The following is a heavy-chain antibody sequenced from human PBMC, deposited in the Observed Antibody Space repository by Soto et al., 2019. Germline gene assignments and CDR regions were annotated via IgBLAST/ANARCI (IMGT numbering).Heavy chain of an antibody. D-gene: IGHD3-22*01. V-gene: IGHV1-69*14. CDR3: AGHSSGVPGYYYGMDV. Sequence: QVQLVQSGAEVKKPGSSVKVSCKASGGTFSSYAISWVRQAPGQGLEWMGGIIPIFDTADYAQKFQGRVTLTADKSTNTAYMEPSILRSEDTAVHYCAGHSSGVPGYYYGMDVLGQGTTVTVSS. CDR1: GGTFSSYA. J-gene: IGHJ6*02. CDR2: IIPIFDTA.